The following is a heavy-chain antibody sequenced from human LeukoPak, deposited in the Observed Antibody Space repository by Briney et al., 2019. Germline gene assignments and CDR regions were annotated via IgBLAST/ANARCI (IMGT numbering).Heavy chain of an antibody. CDR3: ARQAAANSIDY. J-gene: IGHJ4*02. V-gene: IGHV4-59*08. CDR2: INYSGST. CDR1: GASISNYY. D-gene: IGHD2-2*01. Sequence: SETLSLTCTVSGASISNYYCSWIRQPPGKGLEWIGYINYSGSTTYNPSLKSRVTISVDTSKNQFSLKLTSATAADTAVYYCARQAAANSIDYWGQGTVVTVSS.